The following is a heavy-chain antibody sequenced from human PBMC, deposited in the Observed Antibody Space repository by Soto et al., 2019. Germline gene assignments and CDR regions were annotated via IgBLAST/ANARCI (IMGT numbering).Heavy chain of an antibody. CDR3: ATSRSGMTTVTQYYYGMDA. V-gene: IGHV1-24*01. CDR2: FDPEDGET. Sequence: WASVKVSCKVSGYTLTELSMHWVRQAPGKGLEWMGGFDPEDGETIYAQKFQGRVTMTEDTSTDTAYMELSSLRSEDTAVYYCATSRSGMTTVTQYYYGMDAWGQGTTVTVSS. J-gene: IGHJ6*02. CDR1: GYTLTELS. D-gene: IGHD4-17*01.